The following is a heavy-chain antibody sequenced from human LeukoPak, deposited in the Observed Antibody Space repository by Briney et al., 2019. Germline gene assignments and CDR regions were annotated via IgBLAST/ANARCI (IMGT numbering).Heavy chain of an antibody. J-gene: IGHJ4*02. CDR2: IKSKTDGGTT. V-gene: IGHV3-15*01. Sequence: GGSLRLSCAAPGFTFSNAWMSWVRQAPGKGLEWVGRIKSKTDGGTTDYAAPVKGRFTISRDDSKNTLYLQMNSLKTEGTAVYYCTTDAWELHFDYWGQGTLVTVSS. D-gene: IGHD1-26*01. CDR1: GFTFSNAW. CDR3: TTDAWELHFDY.